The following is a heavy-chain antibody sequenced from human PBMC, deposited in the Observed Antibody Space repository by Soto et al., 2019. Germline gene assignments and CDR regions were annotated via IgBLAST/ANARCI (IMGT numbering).Heavy chain of an antibody. CDR1: GFTFTSSA. J-gene: IGHJ6*02. D-gene: IGHD2-15*01. CDR3: AAMKVVVAATRLHYYAMDV. Sequence: SGKVSCKASGFTFTSSAVQWVRQARGQRLEWIGWIVVGSGNTNYAQKFQERVTITRDMSTSTAYMELSSLRSEDTAVYYCAAMKVVVAATRLHYYAMDVWGQGTTVTVSS. CDR2: IVVGSGNT. V-gene: IGHV1-58*01.